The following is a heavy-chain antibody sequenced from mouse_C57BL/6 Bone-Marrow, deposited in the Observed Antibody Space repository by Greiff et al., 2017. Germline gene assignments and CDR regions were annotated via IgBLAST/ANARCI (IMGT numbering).Heavy chain of an antibody. V-gene: IGHV1-53*01. Sequence: QVQLQQPGTELVKPGASVKLSCKASGYTFTSYWMHWVKQRPGQGLEWIGNINPSNGGTNYNEKFKSKATLTVDKSSSTAYMQLGSLTSEDSAVYYCARGDYGSIPLNAMGYWGQGTSVTVSS. CDR1: GYTFTSYW. CDR2: INPSNGGT. D-gene: IGHD1-1*01. CDR3: ARGDYGSIPLNAMGY. J-gene: IGHJ4*01.